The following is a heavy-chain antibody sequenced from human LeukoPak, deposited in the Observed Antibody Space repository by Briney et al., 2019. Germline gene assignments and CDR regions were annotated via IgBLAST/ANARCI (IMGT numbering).Heavy chain of an antibody. D-gene: IGHD5-12*01. Sequence: GASVKVSCKASGYTFIGYYMHWVRQAPGQGLEWMGWINPNTGDTNFAQKFQGRVTMTRVTSIATAYLELSRLNSDDTAVYYCATGSKGLRFNYYFDYWGQGTLVTVSS. V-gene: IGHV1-2*02. CDR2: INPNTGDT. CDR3: ATGSKGLRFNYYFDY. CDR1: GYTFIGYY. J-gene: IGHJ4*02.